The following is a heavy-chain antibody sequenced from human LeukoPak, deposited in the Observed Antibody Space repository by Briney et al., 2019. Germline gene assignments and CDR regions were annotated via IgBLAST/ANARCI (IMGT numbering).Heavy chain of an antibody. J-gene: IGHJ6*03. Sequence: AGGSLRLSCAASGFTFSSYWMSWVRQAPGKGLEWVANIKQDGSEKYYVDSVKGRFTISRDNSKNTLYLQMNSLRAEDTAVYYCARAPFIAAAPGYMDVWGKGTTVTVSS. CDR3: ARAPFIAAAPGYMDV. D-gene: IGHD6-6*01. V-gene: IGHV3-7*03. CDR2: IKQDGSEK. CDR1: GFTFSSYW.